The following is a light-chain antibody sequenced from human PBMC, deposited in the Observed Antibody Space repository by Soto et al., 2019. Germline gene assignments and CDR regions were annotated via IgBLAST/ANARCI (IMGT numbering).Light chain of an antibody. J-gene: IGKJ1*01. Sequence: EIVLTQSPGTLSLSPGKRENHSCRASQSVSSSYLAWYQQKPGQAPRRPIYGASSRATGIPDRFSGSGSGTDFTLTISRLEPEDFAVYYCQQYGSSPRTFGQGTKVDIK. V-gene: IGKV3-20*01. CDR2: GAS. CDR3: QQYGSSPRT. CDR1: QSVSSSY.